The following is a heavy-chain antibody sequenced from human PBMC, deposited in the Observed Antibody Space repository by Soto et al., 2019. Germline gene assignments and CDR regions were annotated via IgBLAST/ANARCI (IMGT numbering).Heavy chain of an antibody. CDR3: AIKSSLDYFDY. V-gene: IGHV3-23*01. D-gene: IGHD6-6*01. CDR2: ISGSGGST. Sequence: HPGGSLRLSCAASGLTFSSYAMSWVRQAPGKGLEWVSAISGSGGSTYYADSVKGRFTISRDNSKNTLYLQMNSLRAEDTAVYYCAIKSSLDYFDYWGQGTLVTVSS. J-gene: IGHJ4*02. CDR1: GLTFSSYA.